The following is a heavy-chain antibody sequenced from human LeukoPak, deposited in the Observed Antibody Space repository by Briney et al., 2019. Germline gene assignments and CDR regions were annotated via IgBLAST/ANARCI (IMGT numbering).Heavy chain of an antibody. Sequence: SGTLSLTCAVSGGSISSSNWWSWVRQPPGKGLEWIGEIYHSGSTNYNPSLKSRVTISVDKSKNQFSLKLSSVTAADTAVYYCARVRGVILHYFDYWGQGTLVTVSS. CDR1: GGSISSSNW. D-gene: IGHD3-10*01. J-gene: IGHJ4*02. CDR2: IYHSGST. CDR3: ARVRGVILHYFDY. V-gene: IGHV4-4*02.